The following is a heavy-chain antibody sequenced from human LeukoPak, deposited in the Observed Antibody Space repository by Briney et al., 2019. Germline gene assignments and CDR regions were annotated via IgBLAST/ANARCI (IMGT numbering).Heavy chain of an antibody. V-gene: IGHV3-23*01. D-gene: IGHD3-9*01. CDR2: ISGTGGTT. CDR3: AKESRIYYDILTGCFDY. J-gene: IGHJ4*02. CDR1: GFTFSNYG. Sequence: PGGSLRLSCAASGFTFSNYGMNWVRQAPGKGLEWVSRISGTGGTTFYADSVKGRFTISRDNSKNTLYLQMNSLRAEDTAVYYCAKESRIYYDILTGCFDYWGQGTLVTVSS.